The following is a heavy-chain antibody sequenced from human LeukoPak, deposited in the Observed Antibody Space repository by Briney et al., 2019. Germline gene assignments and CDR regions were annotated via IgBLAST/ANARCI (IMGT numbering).Heavy chain of an antibody. CDR3: AKKEGNLDWLDY. V-gene: IGHV4-59*01. Sequence: SETLSLAWTVSGASINSYCWNWIRHPPGKALEWIGYISYSGSNYNPSLRSRVTISLDTSKNQFSPKLNSVTAADAAVYYCAKKEGNLDWLDYWGQGTLVTVSS. CDR1: GASINSYC. J-gene: IGHJ4*02. D-gene: IGHD3-9*01. CDR2: ISYSGS.